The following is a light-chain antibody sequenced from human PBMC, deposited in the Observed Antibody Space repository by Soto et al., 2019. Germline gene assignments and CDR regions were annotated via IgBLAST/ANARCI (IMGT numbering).Light chain of an antibody. CDR3: QQSYSTPLT. CDR2: AAS. CDR1: QSISSY. V-gene: IGKV1-39*01. Sequence: DIQMTRSPSSLSASVGDRVTITCRARQSISSYLNWYQQKPGNAPKLLIYAASSLQSGVPSRFSGSGSGTDFTLTISSLQPEDFATYYCQQSYSTPLTFGGGTKVDIK. J-gene: IGKJ4*01.